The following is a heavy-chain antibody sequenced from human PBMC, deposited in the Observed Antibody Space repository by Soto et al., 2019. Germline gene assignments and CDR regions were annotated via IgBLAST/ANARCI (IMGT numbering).Heavy chain of an antibody. CDR1: GFTFSSYA. Sequence: PGGSLRLSCAASGFTFSSYAMHWVRQAPGKGLERVAVISYDGSNKYYADSVKGRFTISRDNSKNTLYLQMNSLRAEDTAVYYCARDQGIAVAGTSPFRYYYYGMDVWGQGTTVTV. CDR3: ARDQGIAVAGTSPFRYYYYGMDV. V-gene: IGHV3-30-3*01. D-gene: IGHD6-19*01. CDR2: ISYDGSNK. J-gene: IGHJ6*02.